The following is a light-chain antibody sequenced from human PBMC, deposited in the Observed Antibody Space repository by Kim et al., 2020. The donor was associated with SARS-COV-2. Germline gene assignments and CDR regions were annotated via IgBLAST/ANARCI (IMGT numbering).Light chain of an antibody. J-gene: IGLJ3*02. CDR2: VGTGGIVG. V-gene: IGLV9-49*01. Sequence: VLTKPPSASASLGASVTLTCTLSSGYSNYKVDWYQQRPGKGPRFVMRVGTGGIVGSKGDGIPDRFSVLGSGLNRYLTIKNIQEEDESDYHCGADHGSGSNFVLWVFGGGTQLTVL. CDR3: GADHGSGSNFVLWV. CDR1: SGYSNYK.